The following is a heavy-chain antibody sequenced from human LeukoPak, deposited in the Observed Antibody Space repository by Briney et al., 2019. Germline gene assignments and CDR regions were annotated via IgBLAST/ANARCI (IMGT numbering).Heavy chain of an antibody. Sequence: GGSLRLSCAASGFTFSDCWMSWVRQAPGKGLEWVANMNQDGSEINYVHSMKGRFTISRDNARNSLYLQMNSLRAEDTVVYYCARDGIVIRFGGQDVWGQGTTVTVS. CDR1: GFTFSDCW. D-gene: IGHD3-16*01. CDR3: ARDGIVIRFGGQDV. J-gene: IGHJ6*02. V-gene: IGHV3-7*01. CDR2: MNQDGSEI.